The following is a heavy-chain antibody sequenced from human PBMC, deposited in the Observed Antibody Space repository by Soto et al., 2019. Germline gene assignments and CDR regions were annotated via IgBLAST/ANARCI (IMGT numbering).Heavy chain of an antibody. J-gene: IGHJ3*02. CDR2: ISGSGGST. CDR3: AKDETIAVAADDAFDI. CDR1: GFTFSSYA. Sequence: PGGSLRLSCAASGFTFSSYAMSWVRQAPGKGLEWVSAISGSGGSTYYADSVKGRFTISRDNSKNTLYLQMNSLRAEDTAVYYCAKDETIAVAADDAFDIWGQGTMVTVSS. V-gene: IGHV3-23*01. D-gene: IGHD6-19*01.